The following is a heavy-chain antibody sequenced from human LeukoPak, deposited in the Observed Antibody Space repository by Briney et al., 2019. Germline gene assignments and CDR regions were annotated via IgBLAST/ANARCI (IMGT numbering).Heavy chain of an antibody. CDR1: GDTFSSYA. CDR2: ITPFLGIA. CDR3: AREACREMGVMWPRLGGQDCRYDY. J-gene: IGHJ4*02. D-gene: IGHD3-16*01. V-gene: IGHV1-69*04. Sequence: GASVKVSCKASGDTFSSYAINWVRQAPGQGPEWMGRITPFLGIANYPQKFQGRVTITADEFTTTAYMELSSLRSEDTAVYYCAREACREMGVMWPRLGGQDCRYDYWGQGTLVTVSS.